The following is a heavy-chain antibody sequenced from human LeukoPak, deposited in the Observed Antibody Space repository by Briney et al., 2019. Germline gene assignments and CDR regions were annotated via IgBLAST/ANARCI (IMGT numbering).Heavy chain of an antibody. V-gene: IGHV4-34*01. CDR2: INHGGTT. Sequence: SETLSLTCAVYGGSFSDYYWSWIRQPPGKGLEWIGEINHGGTTNYSSSLKSRVTISVDTSKNQISLKLNSVTAADTAVYYCARHGVATWFDPWGQGTLSPSPQ. D-gene: IGHD2-15*01. J-gene: IGHJ5*02. CDR3: ARHGVATWFDP. CDR1: GGSFSDYY.